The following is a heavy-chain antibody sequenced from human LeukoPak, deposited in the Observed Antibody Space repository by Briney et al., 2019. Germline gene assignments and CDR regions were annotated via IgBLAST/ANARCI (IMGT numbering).Heavy chain of an antibody. CDR2: FDPEDGET. Sequence: GASVKVSCKVSGYTLTELSMHWVRQAPGKGLEWMGGFDPEDGETIYAQKFQGRVTMTEDTSTDTAYMELSSLRSEDTAVYYCATDSSVLITMVRGAYYYGMDVWGKGTTVTVSS. D-gene: IGHD3-10*01. CDR1: GYTLTELS. J-gene: IGHJ6*04. CDR3: ATDSSVLITMVRGAYYYGMDV. V-gene: IGHV1-24*01.